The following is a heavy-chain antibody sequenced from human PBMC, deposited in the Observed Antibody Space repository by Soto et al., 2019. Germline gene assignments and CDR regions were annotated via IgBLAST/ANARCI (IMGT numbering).Heavy chain of an antibody. D-gene: IGHD2-2*01. Sequence: GASVKVSCKASGGTFSSYTISWVRQAPGQGLEWMGRIIPILGIANYAQKFQGRVTITADKSTSTAYMELSSLRSEDTAVYYCANTAGYCSSTSCSRHDAFDIWGQGTMVTVSS. CDR3: ANTAGYCSSTSCSRHDAFDI. J-gene: IGHJ3*02. CDR1: GGTFSSYT. V-gene: IGHV1-69*02. CDR2: IIPILGIA.